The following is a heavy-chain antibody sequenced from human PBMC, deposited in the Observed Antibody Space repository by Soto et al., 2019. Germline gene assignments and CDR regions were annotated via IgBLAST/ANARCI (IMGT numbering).Heavy chain of an antibody. J-gene: IGHJ4*02. Sequence: QVQLQQWGAGLLKPSETLSLTCAVYGGSFSGYYWSWIRQPPGKGLEWIGEINHSGSTNYNPSLKSRVTISVDTSKNHSSLKLSSVTAADTAVYYCARVGYGDGDYWGQGTLVTVSS. CDR3: ARVGYGDGDY. D-gene: IGHD4-17*01. CDR1: GGSFSGYY. V-gene: IGHV4-34*01. CDR2: INHSGST.